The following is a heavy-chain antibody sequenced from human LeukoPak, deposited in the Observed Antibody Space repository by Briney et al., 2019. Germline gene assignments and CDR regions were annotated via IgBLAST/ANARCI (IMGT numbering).Heavy chain of an antibody. V-gene: IGHV3-7*01. J-gene: IGHJ4*02. Sequence: HPGGSLRLSCAASGFTFKKYWMNWVRQAPGKGLEWLANIKYDGSEKYYVDSVKGRFTLSRDNAKNSLYLQMDRLRVEDTAVYYCARDHGNYPYPVVILDYWGQGSLVTVSS. CDR2: IKYDGSEK. D-gene: IGHD4-17*01. CDR1: GFTFKKYW. CDR3: ARDHGNYPYPVVILDY.